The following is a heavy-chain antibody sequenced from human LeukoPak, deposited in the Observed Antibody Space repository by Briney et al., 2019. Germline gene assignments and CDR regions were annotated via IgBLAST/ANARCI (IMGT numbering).Heavy chain of an antibody. CDR1: GYSISSNYY. D-gene: IGHD3-10*01. J-gene: IGHJ5*02. CDR3: ARVFMVRGVISNWFDP. CDR2: IYHSGST. V-gene: IGHV4-38-2*02. Sequence: PSETLSLTCSVSGYSISSNYYWVWIRQPPGKGLEWVGSIYHSGSTYYNPSLKSRVTISVDTSKNQFSLKLRSVTAADTAVYYCARVFMVRGVISNWFDPWGQGTLVTVSS.